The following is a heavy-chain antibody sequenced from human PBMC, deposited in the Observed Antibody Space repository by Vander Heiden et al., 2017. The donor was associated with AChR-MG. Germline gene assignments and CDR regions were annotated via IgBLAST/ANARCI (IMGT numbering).Heavy chain of an antibody. J-gene: IGHJ3*02. CDR3: ASRVLTGFRAFDI. V-gene: IGHV1-69*06. CDR2: IIPIFGTA. Sequence: QVQLVQSGAEVKKPGSSVKVSCKASGGTFSSYAISWGRQAPGQGLEWMGGIIPIFGTANYAQKFQGRVTITADKSTSTAYMELSSLSSEDTAVYYCASRVLTGFRAFDIWGQGTMVTVSS. CDR1: GGTFSSYA. D-gene: IGHD3-9*01.